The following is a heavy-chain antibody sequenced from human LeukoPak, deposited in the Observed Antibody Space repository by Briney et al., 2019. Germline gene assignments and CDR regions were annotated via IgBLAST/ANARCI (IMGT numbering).Heavy chain of an antibody. V-gene: IGHV4-34*01. Sequence: PSETLSLTCAVYGGSFSGYYWSWIRQPPGKGLEWIGEINHSGSTYYNPSLKSRVIISVDTSRNQFSLRLTSVTAADTAQYFCARDIFSGSSWYVGYWGQGTQVTVSS. J-gene: IGHJ4*02. CDR3: ARDIFSGSSWYVGY. CDR2: INHSGST. D-gene: IGHD6-13*01. CDR1: GGSFSGYY.